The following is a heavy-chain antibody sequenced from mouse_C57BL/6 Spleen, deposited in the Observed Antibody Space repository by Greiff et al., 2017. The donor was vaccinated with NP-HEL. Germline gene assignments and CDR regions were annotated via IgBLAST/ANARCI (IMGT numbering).Heavy chain of an antibody. V-gene: IGHV5-16*01. CDR2: INYDGSST. CDR1: GFTFSDYY. CDR3: ARGVISLYFDY. J-gene: IGHJ2*01. Sequence: EVKLMESEGGLVQPGSSMKLSCTASGFTFSDYYMAWVRQVPEKGLEWVANINYDGSSTYYLDSLKSRFIISRDNAKNILYLQMSSLKSEDTATYYCARGVISLYFDYWGQGTTLTVSS.